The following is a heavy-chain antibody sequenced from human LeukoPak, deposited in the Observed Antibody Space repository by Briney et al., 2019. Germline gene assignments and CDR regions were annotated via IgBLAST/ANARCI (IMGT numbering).Heavy chain of an antibody. Sequence: GASVKVSCKASGYTFTGYYMLWVRQAPGQGLEWMGWINPNSGGTNYAQKFQGRVTMTRDTSISTAYMELSRLRSDDTAVYYCARDREWLRCRGPFDYWGQGTLVTVSS. CDR2: INPNSGGT. D-gene: IGHD5-12*01. CDR3: ARDREWLRCRGPFDY. J-gene: IGHJ4*02. V-gene: IGHV1-2*02. CDR1: GYTFTGYY.